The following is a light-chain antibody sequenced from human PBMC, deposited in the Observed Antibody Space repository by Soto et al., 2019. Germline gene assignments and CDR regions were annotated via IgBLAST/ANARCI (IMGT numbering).Light chain of an antibody. CDR1: QSVDSSY. V-gene: IGKV3-20*01. CDR2: DAS. Sequence: EIVLTQSPGTLSLSPGERATLSCRASQSVDSSYLAWYQQKPGQAPRLLIYDASARATGIPDRFSGSGSGTDFTLTISRLEPEDFAVYYCQQYGSAQITFGQGTRLEIK. J-gene: IGKJ5*01. CDR3: QQYGSAQIT.